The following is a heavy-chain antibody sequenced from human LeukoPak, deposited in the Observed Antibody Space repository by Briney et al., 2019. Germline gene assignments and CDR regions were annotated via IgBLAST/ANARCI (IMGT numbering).Heavy chain of an antibody. D-gene: IGHD2-21*02. CDR1: GFTFSSYW. CDR3: ANTVVVTNAFDI. J-gene: IGHJ3*02. Sequence: PPGGSLRLSCAASGFTFSSYWMSWVRQAPGKGLEWVAFIRYDGSNKYYADSVKGRFTISRDNSKNTLYLQMNSLRAEDTAVYYCANTVVVTNAFDIWGQGTMVTVSS. V-gene: IGHV3-30*02. CDR2: IRYDGSNK.